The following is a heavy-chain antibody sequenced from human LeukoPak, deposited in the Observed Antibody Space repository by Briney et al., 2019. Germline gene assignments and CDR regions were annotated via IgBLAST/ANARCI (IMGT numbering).Heavy chain of an antibody. D-gene: IGHD3-10*01. V-gene: IGHV3-30*04. CDR2: ISYDGSNK. Sequence: GRSLRLSCAASGFTFSSYAMHWVRQAPGKGLEWVAVISYDGSNKYYADSVKGRFTISRDNSKNTLYLQMNSLRAEDTAVYYCASIPGGFGELLWNGQVIFDYRGQGTLVTVSS. J-gene: IGHJ4*02. CDR1: GFTFSSYA. CDR3: ASIPGGFGELLWNGQVIFDY.